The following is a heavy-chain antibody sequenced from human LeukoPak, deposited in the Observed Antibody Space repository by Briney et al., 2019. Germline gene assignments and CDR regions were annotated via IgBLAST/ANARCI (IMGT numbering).Heavy chain of an antibody. CDR2: IYYSGST. V-gene: IGHV4-39*01. J-gene: IGHJ4*02. D-gene: IGHD6-13*01. CDR1: GGSISSSSYY. Sequence: ASETLSLTCTVSGGSISSSSYYWGWIRQPPGKGLEWIGSIYYSGSTYYNPSLKSRVTISVDTSKNQFSLKLSSVTAADTAVYYCAGHLEGKLVPAYFDYWGQGTLVTVSS. CDR3: AGHLEGKLVPAYFDY.